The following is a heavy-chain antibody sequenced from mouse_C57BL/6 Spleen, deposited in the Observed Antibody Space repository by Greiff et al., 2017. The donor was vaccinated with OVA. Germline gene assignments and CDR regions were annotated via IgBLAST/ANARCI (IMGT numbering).Heavy chain of an antibody. J-gene: IGHJ3*01. V-gene: IGHV3-6*01. CDR3: ARRDNYSNFALFAY. Sequence: EVKLQESGPGLVKPSQSLSLTCSVTGYSITSGYYWHWIRQFPGNKLEWMGYISYDGSNNYNPSLKNRISITRDTSKNQFFLKLNSVTTEDTATYYCARRDNYSNFALFAYWGQGTLVTVSA. CDR2: ISYDGSN. CDR1: GYSITSGYY. D-gene: IGHD2-5*01.